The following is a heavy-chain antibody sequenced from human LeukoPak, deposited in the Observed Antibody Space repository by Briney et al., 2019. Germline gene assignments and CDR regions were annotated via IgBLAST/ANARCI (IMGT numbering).Heavy chain of an antibody. CDR2: IRYDGSNK. D-gene: IGHD4/OR15-4a*01. J-gene: IGHJ4*02. CDR3: ARRAGAYSHPYDY. CDR1: GFTFSIYG. V-gene: IGHV3-30*02. Sequence: PGGSLRLSCTASGFTFSIYGVHWVRQAPGKGLEWVAFIRYDGSNKYYADSVKGRFTISRDNSKNTLYLQMNSLRAEDTAVYYCARRAGAYSHPYDYWGQGTLVTVSS.